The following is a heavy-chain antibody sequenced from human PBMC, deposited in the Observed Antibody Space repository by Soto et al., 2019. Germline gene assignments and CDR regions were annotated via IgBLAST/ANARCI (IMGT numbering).Heavy chain of an antibody. J-gene: IGHJ6*02. Sequence: SGPTLVNPTDTLPLTCTFSGFSLTSPGMRVSWIRQPPGKALEWLALIERDDDDKYYSTSLKTRLTISKDTRKNQVVLTMANMDPADTGTYYCARSIRGPRRFNGMDVWGQGTKVTISS. CDR2: IERDDDDK. CDR1: GFSLTSPGMR. V-gene: IGHV2-70*13. D-gene: IGHD1-20*01. CDR3: ARSIRGPRRFNGMDV.